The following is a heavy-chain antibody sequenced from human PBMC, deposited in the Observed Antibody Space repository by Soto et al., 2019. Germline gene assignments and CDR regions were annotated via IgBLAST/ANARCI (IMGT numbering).Heavy chain of an antibody. D-gene: IGHD2-15*01. Sequence: SVKVSCKASGGTFSSYAISWVRQAPGHGLAWMGGIIPIFGTANYAQKFQGRVTITADKSTSTAYMELSSLRSEDTAVYYCASGIEMGSGGAGLTYYHYGMYGWGQGSTVRVAS. J-gene: IGHJ6*01. V-gene: IGHV1-69*06. CDR1: GGTFSSYA. CDR2: IIPIFGTA. CDR3: ASGIEMGSGGAGLTYYHYGMYG.